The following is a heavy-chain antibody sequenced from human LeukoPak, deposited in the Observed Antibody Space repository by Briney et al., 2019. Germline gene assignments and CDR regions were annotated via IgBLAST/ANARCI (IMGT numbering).Heavy chain of an antibody. Sequence: SVKVSCKASGGTFSSYAISWVRQAPGQGLEWMGRIIPILGIANYAQKFQGRVTITADKSTSTAYMELSSLRSEDTAVYYCARDTGWLRGNYYYYYGMDAWGQGTTVTVSS. V-gene: IGHV1-69*04. CDR3: ARDTGWLRGNYYYYYGMDA. CDR2: IIPILGIA. CDR1: GGTFSSYA. D-gene: IGHD5-12*01. J-gene: IGHJ6*02.